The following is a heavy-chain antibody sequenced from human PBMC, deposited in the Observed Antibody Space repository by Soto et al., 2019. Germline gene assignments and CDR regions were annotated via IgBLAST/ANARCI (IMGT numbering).Heavy chain of an antibody. D-gene: IGHD2-2*02. CDR1: GCAFNNYS. J-gene: IGHJ1*01. V-gene: IGHV3-23*01. CDR2: ISGSGGST. CDR3: AKEGPYINSWSSAGYLQH. Sequence: GVSLRLSCAASGCAFNNYSMNWVRQAPGKGLEWVIHISGSGGSTDYAESVKGRFSISKDSVNNTLYLHMSSLRAEDTALYFCAKEGPYINSWSSAGYLQHWGLGTQVTVSS.